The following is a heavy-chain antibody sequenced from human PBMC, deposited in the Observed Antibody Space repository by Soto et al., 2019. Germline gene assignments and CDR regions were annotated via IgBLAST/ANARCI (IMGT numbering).Heavy chain of an antibody. CDR3: AKGSALYCSSTSCYIDY. J-gene: IGHJ4*02. V-gene: IGHV3-23*01. D-gene: IGHD2-2*02. Sequence: EVQLLESGGGLVQPGGSLRLSCAASGFTFSSYAMSWVRQAPGKGLEWVSVISGSGGRTYYADSVKGRFTISRDNSKNSLFLQMNSLRAEDTAVYFWAKGSALYCSSTSCYIDYWGQGTLVTVSS. CDR1: GFTFSSYA. CDR2: ISGSGGRT.